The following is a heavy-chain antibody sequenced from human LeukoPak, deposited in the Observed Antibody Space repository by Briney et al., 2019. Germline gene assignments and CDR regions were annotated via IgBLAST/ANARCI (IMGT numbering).Heavy chain of an antibody. CDR3: AFAYCGGDCYRYNWFDP. CDR1: GGTFSSYA. V-gene: IGHV1-69*04. D-gene: IGHD2-21*02. CDR2: IIPILGIA. Sequence: ASVKVSCKASGGTFSSYAISWVRQAPGQGLEWMGRIIPILGIANYAQKFQGRVTITADKSTSTAYMELSSLRSEDTAVYYCAFAYCGGDCYRYNWFDPWGQGTLVTVSS. J-gene: IGHJ5*02.